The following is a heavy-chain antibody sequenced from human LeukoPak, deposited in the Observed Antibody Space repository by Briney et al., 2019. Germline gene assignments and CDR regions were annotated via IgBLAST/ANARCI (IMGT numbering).Heavy chain of an antibody. CDR1: GFTFDDYA. CDR2: ISWNSGSI. J-gene: IGHJ6*03. D-gene: IGHD3-10*01. CDR3: ATPVPHGSDPSLYYYYMDV. Sequence: GRSLRLSCAASGFTFDDYAMHWVRQAPGKGLEWVSGISWNSGSIGYADSVKGRFTISRDNAKNSLYLQMNSLRAEDTAVYYCATPVPHGSDPSLYYYYMDVWGKGTTVTISS. V-gene: IGHV3-9*01.